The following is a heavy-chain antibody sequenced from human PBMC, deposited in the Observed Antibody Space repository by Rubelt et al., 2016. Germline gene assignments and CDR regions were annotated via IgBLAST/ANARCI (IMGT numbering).Heavy chain of an antibody. D-gene: IGHD3-16*02. CDR1: GYTFTSYG. Sequence: QVQLVQSGAEVKKPGASVKVSCKASGYTFTSYGISWVRQAPGQGLEWMGWISAYNGNTNYAQKLQGRVTMTTDTSTSTAYMELRSLRSDDTAVYYCAGNLIMITFGGVIVPPDYWGQGTLVTVSS. CDR3: AGNLIMITFGGVIVPPDY. J-gene: IGHJ4*02. V-gene: IGHV1-18*01. CDR2: ISAYNGNT.